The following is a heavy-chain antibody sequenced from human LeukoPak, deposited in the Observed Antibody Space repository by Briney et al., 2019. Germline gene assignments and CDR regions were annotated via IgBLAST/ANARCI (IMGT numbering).Heavy chain of an antibody. CDR3: ARGGDMRVVGAFDI. D-gene: IGHD3-22*01. J-gene: IGHJ3*02. V-gene: IGHV1-18*01. CDR1: GYTFTSYG. CDR2: ISAYNGNT. Sequence: ASVKVSCKASGYTFTSYGINWVRQAPGQGLEWMGWISAYNGNTNYAQKLQGRVTMTRDTSTSTVYVELSSLRSDDTALYYCARGGDMRVVGAFDIWGQGTMVTVSS.